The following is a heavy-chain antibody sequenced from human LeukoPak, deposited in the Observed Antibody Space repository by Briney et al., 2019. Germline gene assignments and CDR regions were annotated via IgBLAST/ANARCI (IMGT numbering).Heavy chain of an antibody. Sequence: GGSLRLSCAASGFTFSSYAMSWVRQTPGKGLEWVSVISGTGGSTYYADSVKGRFTISRDNSKNTLYLQMNSLRADDTAVYYCAKEIYGDSTGGRFQHWGQGTLVTVSS. D-gene: IGHD4-17*01. J-gene: IGHJ1*01. V-gene: IGHV3-23*01. CDR1: GFTFSSYA. CDR3: AKEIYGDSTGGRFQH. CDR2: ISGTGGST.